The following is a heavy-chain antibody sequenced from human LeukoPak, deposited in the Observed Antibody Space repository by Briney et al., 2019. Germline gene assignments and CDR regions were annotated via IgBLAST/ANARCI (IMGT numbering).Heavy chain of an antibody. Sequence: GGSLRLSCAASGFSFSRYSMNWVRQAPGKGLEWVSSISSSSSFISYADSMMGRFTISRDNAKNSLYLQMHSLRAEDTAVYYCAREGRGDYVDYWGQGILVTVSS. V-gene: IGHV3-21*06. CDR3: AREGRGDYVDY. D-gene: IGHD3-16*01. CDR1: GFSFSRYS. J-gene: IGHJ4*02. CDR2: ISSSSSFI.